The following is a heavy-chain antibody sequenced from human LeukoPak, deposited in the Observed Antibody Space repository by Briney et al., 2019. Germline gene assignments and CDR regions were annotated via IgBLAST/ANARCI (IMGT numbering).Heavy chain of an antibody. Sequence: SETLSLTCAVYGGSFSGYYWSWIRQPPGKGLEWIGEINHSGSTNYNPSLKSRVTISVDTSKNQFSLKLSSVTAADTAVYYCAREQDDFWSGYHWFDPWGQGTLVTVFS. D-gene: IGHD3-3*01. V-gene: IGHV4-34*01. CDR3: AREQDDFWSGYHWFDP. CDR1: GGSFSGYY. CDR2: INHSGST. J-gene: IGHJ5*02.